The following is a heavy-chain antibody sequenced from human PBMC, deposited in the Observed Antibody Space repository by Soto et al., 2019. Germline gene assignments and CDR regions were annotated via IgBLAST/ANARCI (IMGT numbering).Heavy chain of an antibody. CDR3: ARERSVGYCSTTTCPRPFYYFGMGV. D-gene: IGHD2-2*01. CDR2: IIPISGTA. Sequence: QVQLVQSGAEVKKPGSSVKVSCKASGGTFSRYPISWVRQAPGQGLEWMGGIIPISGTADYAPKFQGRVTITADESTSTGYMELRSLTSEDTAVYYWARERSVGYCSTTTCPRPFYYFGMGVWGQGTTVTVSS. CDR1: GGTFSRYP. J-gene: IGHJ6*02. V-gene: IGHV1-69*01.